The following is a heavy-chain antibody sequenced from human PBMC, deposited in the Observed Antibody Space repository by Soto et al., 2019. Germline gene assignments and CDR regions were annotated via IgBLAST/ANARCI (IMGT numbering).Heavy chain of an antibody. CDR3: ARDYCSGGSCPHYYYYYYTDV. J-gene: IGHJ6*03. D-gene: IGHD2-15*01. Sequence: GGSLRLSCAASGFTFSSYGMHWVRQAPGKGLEWVAVIWYDGSNKYYADSVKGRFTISRDNSKNTLYLQMNSPRAEDTAVYYCARDYCSGGSCPHYYYYYYTDVWGKGTTVTVSS. CDR2: IWYDGSNK. CDR1: GFTFSSYG. V-gene: IGHV3-33*01.